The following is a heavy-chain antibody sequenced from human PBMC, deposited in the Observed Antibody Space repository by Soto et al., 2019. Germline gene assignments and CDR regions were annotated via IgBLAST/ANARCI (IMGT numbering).Heavy chain of an antibody. CDR3: ARGPISRGMDG. CDR1: GFTFSSYG. CDR2: IWYDGSNK. V-gene: IGHV3-33*01. Sequence: ESGGGVVQPGRSLRLSCAASGFTFSSYGMHWVRQAPGKGLEWVAVIWYDGSNKYYADSVKGRFTISRDNSKNTLYLQMNSLRAEDTAVYYCARGPISRGMDGWGQGTTVTVSS. J-gene: IGHJ6*02.